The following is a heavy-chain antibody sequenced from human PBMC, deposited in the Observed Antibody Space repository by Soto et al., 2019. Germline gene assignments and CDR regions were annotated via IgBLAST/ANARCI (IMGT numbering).Heavy chain of an antibody. V-gene: IGHV3-15*07. Sequence: EVQLLESGGGLVRPGGSLRLSCAASGFSFSNAWLNWVRQTPGKGLEWVGRIKSKTDGGTTDYAAPVKGSFIISRDDSKNPMYLQMYSLKTEDTAVYYCADSYASGSMTLAPWGPGTLVTVSS. CDR1: GFSFSNAW. D-gene: IGHD3-10*01. CDR2: IKSKTDGGTT. J-gene: IGHJ5*02. CDR3: ADSYASGSMTLAP.